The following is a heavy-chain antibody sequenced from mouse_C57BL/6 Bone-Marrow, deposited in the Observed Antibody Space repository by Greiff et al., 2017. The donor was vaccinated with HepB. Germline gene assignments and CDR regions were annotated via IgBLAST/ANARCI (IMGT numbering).Heavy chain of an antibody. D-gene: IGHD1-1*01. CDR2: IDPNYGTT. Sequence: VQLQQPGAELVKPGASVKLSCKASGYTFTSYWMHWVKQRPGRGLEWIGRIDPNYGTTSYNQKFKGKATLTVDQSSSTAYMQLNSLTSEDSAVYYCALYYGSSYDYFDYWGQGTTLTVSS. J-gene: IGHJ2*01. CDR3: ALYYGSSYDYFDY. V-gene: IGHV1-62-3*01. CDR1: GYTFTSYW.